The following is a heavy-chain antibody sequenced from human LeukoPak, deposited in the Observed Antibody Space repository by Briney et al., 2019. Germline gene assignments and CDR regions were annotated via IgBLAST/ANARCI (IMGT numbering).Heavy chain of an antibody. D-gene: IGHD1-26*01. CDR2: INHSGGT. CDR1: SGSFSFYY. CDR3: ARLRGGYSGWFDP. J-gene: IGHJ5*02. Sequence: PSETLSLTCAVYSGSFSFYYWSWIRQPPGKGLEWIGEINHSGGTNYNTSLKSRVTISVDTSKNQFSLKLSSVTAADTAVYYCARLRGGYSGWFDPWGQGTLVIVSS. V-gene: IGHV4-34*01.